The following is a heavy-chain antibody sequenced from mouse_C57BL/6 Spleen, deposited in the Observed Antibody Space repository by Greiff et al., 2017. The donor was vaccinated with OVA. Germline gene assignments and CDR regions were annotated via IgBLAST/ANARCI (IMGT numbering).Heavy chain of an antibody. CDR2: IYPETGGT. CDR3: TRRAIDGPFAY. CDR1: GYTFTDYE. Sequence: QVQLQQSGAELVRPGASVTLSCKASGYTFTDYEMHWVKQTPVHGLEWIGAIYPETGGTAYNQKFKGKAILTADKSSSTAYMELRSLTSEDSAVYYCTRRAIDGPFAYWGQGTLVTVSA. V-gene: IGHV1-15*01. J-gene: IGHJ3*01. D-gene: IGHD2-3*01.